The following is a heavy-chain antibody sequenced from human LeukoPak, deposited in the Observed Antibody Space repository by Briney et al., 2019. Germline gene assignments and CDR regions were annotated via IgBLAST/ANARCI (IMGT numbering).Heavy chain of an antibody. V-gene: IGHV4-39*01. J-gene: IGHJ4*02. D-gene: IGHD6-13*01. Sequence: PSETLSLTCTVSGGSISSSSYYWGWIRQPPGKGLEWIGSIYYSGSTYYNPSLKSRVTISVDTSKNQFSLKLSSVTAADTAVYYCARGRIAAAGIWGYWGQGTLVTVSS. CDR1: GGSISSSSYY. CDR2: IYYSGST. CDR3: ARGRIAAAGIWGY.